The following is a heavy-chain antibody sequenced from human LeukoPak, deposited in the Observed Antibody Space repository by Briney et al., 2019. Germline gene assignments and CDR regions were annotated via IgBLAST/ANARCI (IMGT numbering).Heavy chain of an antibody. Sequence: PSETLSLTCAVYGGSFSGYYWSWIRQPPGKGLEWIGEINHSGSTHYNPSLESRVTISVDTSKNQFSLKVSSVTAADTAVYHCARWTLRVGVSRADAFDIWGQGTMVTVSS. CDR3: ARWTLRVGVSRADAFDI. V-gene: IGHV4-34*01. J-gene: IGHJ3*02. CDR1: GGSFSGYY. CDR2: INHSGST. D-gene: IGHD1-26*01.